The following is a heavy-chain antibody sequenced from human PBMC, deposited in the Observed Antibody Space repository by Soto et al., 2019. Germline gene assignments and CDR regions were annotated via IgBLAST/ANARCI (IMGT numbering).Heavy chain of an antibody. CDR3: AKGGSSWSYFDY. V-gene: IGHV3-23*01. CDR2: ISASGGGT. J-gene: IGHJ4*02. D-gene: IGHD6-13*01. Sequence: EVQLLESGGGLVQPGGSLRLSCAASGFTFSSYAMSWVRQAPGKGLEWVSTISASGGGTYFADSVKGGFTISRDNSKNTLYLQMHSLRAEDKAVYYCAKGGSSWSYFDYWGQGTLVTVSS. CDR1: GFTFSSYA.